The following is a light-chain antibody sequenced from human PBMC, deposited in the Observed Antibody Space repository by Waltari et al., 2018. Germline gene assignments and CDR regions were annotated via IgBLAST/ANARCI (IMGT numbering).Light chain of an antibody. Sequence: SYVLTQAPSVSVAPGETARITCGGNNIADQNVHWYQQKPGQAPVLVIFCDSDRPSGIPERFSGSNSGNTATLTISRAEAGDEADYYCQVWDTSIDLSVFGTGTKVTVL. CDR2: CDS. V-gene: IGLV3-21*04. CDR3: QVWDTSIDLSV. J-gene: IGLJ1*01. CDR1: NIADQN.